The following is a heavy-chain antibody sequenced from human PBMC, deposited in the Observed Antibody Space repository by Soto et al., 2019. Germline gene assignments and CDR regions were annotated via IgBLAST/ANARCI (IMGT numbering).Heavy chain of an antibody. CDR3: AKISRGGYGDYVPNWFDP. J-gene: IGHJ5*02. CDR1: GFTFSSYA. CDR2: ISGSGGST. Sequence: EVQLLESGGGLVQPGGSLRLSCAASGFTFSSYAMSWVRQAPGKGLEWVSAISGSGGSTYYADSVKGRFTISRDNSKNTLYLQMNSLSAEDTAVYYCAKISRGGYGDYVPNWFDPWGQGTLVTVSS. D-gene: IGHD4-17*01. V-gene: IGHV3-23*01.